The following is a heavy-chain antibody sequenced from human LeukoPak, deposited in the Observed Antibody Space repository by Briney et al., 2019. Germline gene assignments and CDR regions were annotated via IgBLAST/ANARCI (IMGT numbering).Heavy chain of an antibody. CDR1: GGSISSGGYY. CDR2: IYYSGST. J-gene: IGHJ3*02. D-gene: IGHD5-18*01. Sequence: SQTLSLTCTVSGGSISSGGYYWSWIRQPPGKGLEWIGYIYYSGSTNYNPSLKSRVTISVDTSKNQFSLKLSSVTAADTAVYYCARHPYSYGYRVYAFDIWGQGTMVTVSS. CDR3: ARHPYSYGYRVYAFDI. V-gene: IGHV4-61*08.